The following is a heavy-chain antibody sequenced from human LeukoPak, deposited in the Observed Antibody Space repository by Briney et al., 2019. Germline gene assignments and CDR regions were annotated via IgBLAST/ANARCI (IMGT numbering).Heavy chain of an antibody. CDR1: GYTFTGYY. CDR2: INPNSGDT. V-gene: IGHV1-2*02. CDR3: ASPGSSYDVLTGPGYCDY. Sequence: ASVKVSCKASGYTFTGYYMHWVRQAPGQGLEWMGWINPNSGDTNYAQKFQGRVTMTRDTSISTAYMDLSRLTSDDTAVYYCASPGSSYDVLTGPGYCDYWGLGTLVTVSS. J-gene: IGHJ4*02. D-gene: IGHD3-9*01.